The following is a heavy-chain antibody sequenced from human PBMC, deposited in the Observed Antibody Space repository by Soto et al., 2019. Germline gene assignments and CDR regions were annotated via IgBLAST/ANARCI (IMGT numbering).Heavy chain of an antibody. CDR3: ATAAESAPGLFDS. D-gene: IGHD6-13*01. J-gene: IGHJ4*02. Sequence: SETLSLTCTASHASSSNYFWNWIRQPAGKGLEWIGRVFGSGGTHYNPSLKSRVTISKDTSKNSFSLKLTSVTAADTAMYFCATAAESAPGLFDSWGQGTLVTVSS. CDR2: VFGSGGT. CDR1: HASSSNYF. V-gene: IGHV4-4*07.